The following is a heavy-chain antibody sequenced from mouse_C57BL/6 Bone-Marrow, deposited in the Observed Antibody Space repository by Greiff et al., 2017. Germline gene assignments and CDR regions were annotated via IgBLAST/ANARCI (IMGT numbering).Heavy chain of an antibody. CDR3: AREPHGRYAMDY. D-gene: IGHD1-1*01. CDR1: GYTFTGYW. V-gene: IGHV1-55*01. Sequence: QVQLQQPGAELVKPGASVKMSCKASGYTFTGYWITWVKQRPGQGLEWIGGIYPGSGSTNYNEKFKSKATLTVDTSSSTAYMQLSSLTSEDSAVYYCAREPHGRYAMDYWGQGTSVTVSS. CDR2: IYPGSGST. J-gene: IGHJ4*01.